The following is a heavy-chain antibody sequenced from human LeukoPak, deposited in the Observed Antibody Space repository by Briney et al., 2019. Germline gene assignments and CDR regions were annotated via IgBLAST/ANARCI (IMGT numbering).Heavy chain of an antibody. J-gene: IGHJ4*02. CDR1: GGTFSSYA. CDR3: ARDLFDYDSSGYPLYFDY. D-gene: IGHD3-22*01. V-gene: IGHV1-69*04. Sequence: SVKVSCKASGGTFSSYAISWVRQAPGQGLEWMGRIIPILGIANYAQKFQGRVTITADKSTSTAYMELSSPRSGDTAVYYCARDLFDYDSSGYPLYFDYWGQGTLVTVSS. CDR2: IIPILGIA.